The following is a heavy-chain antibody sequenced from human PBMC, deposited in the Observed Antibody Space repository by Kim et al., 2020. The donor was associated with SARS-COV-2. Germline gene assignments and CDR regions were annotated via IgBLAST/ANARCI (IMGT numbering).Heavy chain of an antibody. J-gene: IGHJ6*02. CDR3: ANPRYNWNYYYYNGMDV. D-gene: IGHD1-20*01. Sequence: SVKVSCKASGGTFSSYAISWVRQAPGQGLEWMGRIIPVLGIANYAQKFQGRVTITADKSTSTAYMELSSLRSEDTAVYYCANPRYNWNYYYYNGMDVWAQGTAVTVPS. CDR1: GGTFSSYA. V-gene: IGHV1-69*04. CDR2: IIPVLGIA.